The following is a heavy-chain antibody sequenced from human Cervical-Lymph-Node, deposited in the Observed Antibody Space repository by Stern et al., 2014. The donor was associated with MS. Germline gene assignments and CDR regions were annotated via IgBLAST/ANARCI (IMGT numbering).Heavy chain of an antibody. V-gene: IGHV3-30*04. D-gene: IGHD2-15*01. CDR1: GFTFSSYA. Sequence: QVQLVQSGGGVVQPGRSLRLSCAASGFTFSSYAIDWVRQSPGKGLEWMAGISYGGSNDYHADSVKGRFTISRDNSKNTLYLEMNNLRPEDTAVYYCARGWFSSVTSPLTRGPVFDLWGRGTLVTVSS. CDR3: ARGWFSSVTSPLTRGPVFDL. CDR2: ISYGGSND. J-gene: IGHJ4*02.